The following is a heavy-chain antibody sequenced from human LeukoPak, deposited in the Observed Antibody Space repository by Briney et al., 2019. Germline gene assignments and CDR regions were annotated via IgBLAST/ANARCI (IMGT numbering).Heavy chain of an antibody. D-gene: IGHD3-22*01. V-gene: IGHV1-2*02. CDR2: IYPNNGAT. CDR3: AREYYDSSGSKYSFDI. CDR1: GYTFSGTGWY. J-gene: IGHJ3*02. Sequence: VASVKVSCKASGYTFSGTGWYLYWLRQAPGQGLECMGWIYPNNGATGYAQKFQGRVAMTRDTSISTAYMELSRLRPDDTAVYYCAREYYDSSGSKYSFDIWGQGTMVTVSS.